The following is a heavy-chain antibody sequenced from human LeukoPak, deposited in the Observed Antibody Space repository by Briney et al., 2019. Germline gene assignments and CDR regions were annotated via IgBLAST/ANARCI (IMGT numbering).Heavy chain of an antibody. D-gene: IGHD6-19*01. CDR1: GFTFSSYA. V-gene: IGHV3-23*01. CDR3: AKDRQPPHSSGYYPLDH. J-gene: IGHJ4*02. CDR2: ISGSAGST. Sequence: GGSLRLSCAASGFTFSSYAMSWVRQAPGKGLEWVSDISGSAGSTHYADSVKGRFTISRDTSKNTPYLQMDSLGAEDTAVYYCAKDRQPPHSSGYYPLDHWGQGTLVTVSS.